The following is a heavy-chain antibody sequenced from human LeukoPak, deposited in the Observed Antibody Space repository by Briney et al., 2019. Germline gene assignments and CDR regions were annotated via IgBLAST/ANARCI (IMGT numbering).Heavy chain of an antibody. J-gene: IGHJ3*02. V-gene: IGHV3-7*04. CDR2: INQDGSEQ. CDR3: ARAKRNGFDI. CDR1: GFTFSSYW. Sequence: GGSLRLSCAASGFTFSSYWMTWVRQAPGKGLEWVANINQDGSEQYYVDSVKGRFTISRDNAKNSLYLQMNSLRAEDTAVYYCARAKRNGFDIWGQGTMVTVSS.